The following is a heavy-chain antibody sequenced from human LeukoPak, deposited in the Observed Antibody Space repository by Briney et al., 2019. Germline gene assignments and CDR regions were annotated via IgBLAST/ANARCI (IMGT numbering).Heavy chain of an antibody. CDR2: INPNNGDT. CDR1: GYTFTGYY. CDR3: VREITRATTYFDS. J-gene: IGHJ4*02. V-gene: IGHV1-2*06. Sequence: ASVKVSCKASGYTFTGYYIHWVRQAPGQGLEWMGRINPNNGDTNYAQKFPCRVTLTRDTSIGTAYMELSSLRSDDTAMYYCVREITRATTYFDSWGQGTLVTVSS. D-gene: IGHD1-26*01.